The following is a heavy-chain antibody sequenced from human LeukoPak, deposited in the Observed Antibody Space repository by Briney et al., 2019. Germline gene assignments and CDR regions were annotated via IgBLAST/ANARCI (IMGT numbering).Heavy chain of an antibody. CDR3: ARAPPTLEYSSSWPYFDY. J-gene: IGHJ4*02. CDR1: GGSISSSY. V-gene: IGHV4-59*08. D-gene: IGHD6-13*01. CDR2: IYYSGST. Sequence: PSETLSLTCTVSGGSISSSYWSWIRQPPGKGLEWIGYIYYSGSTNYNPSLKSRVTISVDTSKNQFSLKLSSVTAADTAAYYCARAPPTLEYSSSWPYFDYWGQGTLVTVSS.